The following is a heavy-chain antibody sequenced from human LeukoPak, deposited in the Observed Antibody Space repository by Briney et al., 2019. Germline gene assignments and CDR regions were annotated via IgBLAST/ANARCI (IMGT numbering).Heavy chain of an antibody. V-gene: IGHV4-34*01. CDR2: INRSGST. J-gene: IGHJ6*03. D-gene: IGHD2-2*01. Sequence: SETLSLTCAVYGGSFSGYYWSWLRQPPGKGLEWIGEINRSGSTNYNPSLKSRVTISVDTSKNQFSLKLSSVTAADTAVYYCARDQLLGYYYYYYMDVWGKGTTVTVSS. CDR3: ARDQLLGYYYYYYMDV. CDR1: GGSFSGYY.